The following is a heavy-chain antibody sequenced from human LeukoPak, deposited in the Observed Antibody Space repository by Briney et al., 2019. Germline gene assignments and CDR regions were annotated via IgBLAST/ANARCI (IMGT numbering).Heavy chain of an antibody. CDR2: INWNGGST. CDR3: AKDISPGGYSYGPPFFDY. CDR1: GFTFDDYG. Sequence: PGGSLRLSCAASGFTFDDYGMSWVRQVPGKGLEWVRGINWNGGSTVYADSVKGRFTISRDNSKNYLYLQMNSLRTEDTALYYCAKDISPGGYSYGPPFFDYWGQGTLVTVSS. V-gene: IGHV3-20*04. D-gene: IGHD5-18*01. J-gene: IGHJ4*02.